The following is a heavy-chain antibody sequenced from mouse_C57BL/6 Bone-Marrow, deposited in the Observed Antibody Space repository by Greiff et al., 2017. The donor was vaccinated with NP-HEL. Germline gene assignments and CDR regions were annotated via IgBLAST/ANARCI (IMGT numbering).Heavy chain of an antibody. CDR1: GYAFTNYL. J-gene: IGHJ3*01. CDR3: ARDGSSYVAWFAY. D-gene: IGHD1-1*01. V-gene: IGHV1-54*01. Sequence: QVHVKQTGAELVRPGTSVKVSCKASGYAFTNYLIEWVKQRPGQGLEWIGVINPGSGGTNYNEKFKGKATLTADKSSSTAYMQLSSLTSEDSAVYFCARDGSSYVAWFAYWGQGTLVTVSA. CDR2: INPGSGGT.